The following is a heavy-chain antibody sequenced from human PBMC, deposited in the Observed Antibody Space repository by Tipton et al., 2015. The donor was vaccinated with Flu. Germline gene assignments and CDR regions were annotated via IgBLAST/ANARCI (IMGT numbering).Heavy chain of an antibody. CDR1: GYTFTSYG. CDR3: ARIGYCTNGVCYTTVNLLDY. CDR2: ISAYNGNT. Sequence: QLVQSGAEVKKPGASVKVSCKASGYTFTSYGISWVRQAPGQGLEWMGWISAYNGNTNYAQKLQGRVTMTTDTSTSIAYMELRSLRSDDTAVYYCARIGYCTNGVCYTTVNLLDYWGQGTLVTVSS. V-gene: IGHV1-18*01. D-gene: IGHD2-8*01. J-gene: IGHJ4*02.